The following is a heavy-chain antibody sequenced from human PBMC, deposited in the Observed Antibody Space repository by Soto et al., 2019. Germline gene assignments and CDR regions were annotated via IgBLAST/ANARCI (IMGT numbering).Heavy chain of an antibody. V-gene: IGHV1-3*01. CDR1: GYTFTSYA. D-gene: IGHD2-8*01. CDR3: AILDCTNGVCYRTADY. Sequence: ASVKVSCKASGYTFTSYAMHWVRQAPGQRLEWMGWINAGNGNTKYSQKFQGRVTITRDTSASTAYIELSSLRSEDTAVYYCAILDCTNGVCYRTADYWGQGTLVTVSS. CDR2: INAGNGNT. J-gene: IGHJ4*02.